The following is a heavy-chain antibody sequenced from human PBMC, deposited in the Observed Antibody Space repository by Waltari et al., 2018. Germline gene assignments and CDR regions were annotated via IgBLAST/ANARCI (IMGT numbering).Heavy chain of an antibody. CDR2: TYYRSKWYN. CDR1: GDSVSSNSAA. Sequence: QVQLQQSGPGLVKPSQPLSLTCAISGDSVSSNSAAWNWIRQSPSRGLEWLGRTYYRSKWYNDYAVSVKSRITINPDTSKNQFSLQLNSVTPEDTAVYYCARAAGRRNYEARPYYYYMDVWGKGTTVTISS. J-gene: IGHJ6*03. V-gene: IGHV6-1*01. D-gene: IGHD1-7*01. CDR3: ARAAGRRNYEARPYYYYMDV.